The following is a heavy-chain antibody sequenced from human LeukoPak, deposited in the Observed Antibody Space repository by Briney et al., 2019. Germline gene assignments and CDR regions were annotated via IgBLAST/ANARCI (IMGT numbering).Heavy chain of an antibody. CDR3: ATWASSHWFDY. CDR1: GYTFTNYW. J-gene: IGHJ4*02. Sequence: GESLKISCKGSGYTFTNYWIGWVRQMAGKGLGWMGNIYPADSRTTYSPSFQGQVTISADKSISTAYLQWSSLRASDTAMYYCATWASSHWFDYWGQGTLVTVSS. CDR2: IYPADSRT. D-gene: IGHD2-2*01. V-gene: IGHV5-51*01.